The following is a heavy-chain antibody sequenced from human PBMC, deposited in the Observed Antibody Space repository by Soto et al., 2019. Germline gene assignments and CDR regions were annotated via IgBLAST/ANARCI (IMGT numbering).Heavy chain of an antibody. J-gene: IGHJ6*02. V-gene: IGHV1-18*01. CDR2: VSGYNGNT. D-gene: IGHD3-10*01. CDR1: GYTFTTSG. CDR3: ARAGEPPYYYYGMDV. Sequence: QVQLVQSGGEVKKPGASVKVSCKASGYTFTTSGVSWVRQAPGQGLEWMGWVSGYNGNTKYEEKFHARVTMTTDTSTSTAYLELRSLTTDDTAVYYCARAGEPPYYYYGMDVWGQGTTVIVSS.